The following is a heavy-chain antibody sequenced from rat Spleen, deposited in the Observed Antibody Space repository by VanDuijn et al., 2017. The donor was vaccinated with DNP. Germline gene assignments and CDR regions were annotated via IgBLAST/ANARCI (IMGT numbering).Heavy chain of an antibody. J-gene: IGHJ2*01. V-gene: IGHV3-1*01. CDR1: GYTITSTY. Sequence: EVQLQESGPGLVKPSQSLSLTCSVTGYTITSTYWGWIRKFPGNKMEWVGHISYSGSTSYNPSLKSRVSITTDTSKNQFFLHLNSVTTEDTATYYCAIWSDYFDYWGQGVMVTVSS. CDR3: AIWSDYFDY. CDR2: ISYSGST.